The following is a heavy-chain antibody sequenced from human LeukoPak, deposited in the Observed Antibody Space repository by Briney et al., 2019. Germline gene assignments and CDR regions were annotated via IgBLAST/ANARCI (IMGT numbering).Heavy chain of an antibody. CDR2: ISAYNGNT. J-gene: IGHJ5*02. CDR3: ARAEVGDRYYYDSSGSADP. CDR1: GYTFTSYG. D-gene: IGHD3-22*01. V-gene: IGHV1-18*01. Sequence: ASVKVSCKASGYTFTSYGISWVRQAPGQGLEWMGWISAYNGNTNYAQKLQGRVTMTTDTSTSTAYMELRSLRSDDTAVYYCARAEVGDRYYYDSSGSADPWGQGTLVTVSS.